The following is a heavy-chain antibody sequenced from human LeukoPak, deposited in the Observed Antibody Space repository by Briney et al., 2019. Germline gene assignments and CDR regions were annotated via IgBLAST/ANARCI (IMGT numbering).Heavy chain of an antibody. CDR1: AFAIKRFT. CDR3: ATGLFRAYGKYFDS. V-gene: IGHV3-21*06. J-gene: IGHJ4*02. D-gene: IGHD3-3*01. CDR2: ISATSSDV. Sequence: GGSLRLSCAGAAFAIKRFTMASVRQAPGKGLEWVSLISATSSDVNYAESVRGRFTISRDNAKHSLFLLMDSLRVEDRAFLCGATGLFRAYGKYFDSWGQGTLVTVSS.